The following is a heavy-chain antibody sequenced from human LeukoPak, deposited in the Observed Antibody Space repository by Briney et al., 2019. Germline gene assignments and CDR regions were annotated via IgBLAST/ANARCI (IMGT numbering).Heavy chain of an antibody. CDR2: ISTDGSST. D-gene: IGHD3-16*01. CDR1: GFTFSGYW. V-gene: IGHV3-74*01. CDR3: ARTRTLPIAGGFDT. J-gene: IGHJ5*02. Sequence: GGSLRLSCAASGFTFSGYWMHWVRQGPGNERVWVSRISTDGSSTDYADSVKGRFTISRENAKNTLYLQMTSLGAEDTAVYPCARTRTLPIAGGFDTWGQGSLVTVSS.